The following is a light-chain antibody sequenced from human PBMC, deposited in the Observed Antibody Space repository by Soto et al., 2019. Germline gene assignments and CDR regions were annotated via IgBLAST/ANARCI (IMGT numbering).Light chain of an antibody. Sequence: QPVLTQPPSVSGAPGQRVTISCTGSSSNIGAGYAVHWYQQLPGTAPKLLIYGNINRPSGVPDRFSGSKSGTSASLAITGLQAEDEADYYCQSYDNSLSGWVFGGGTKLTVL. CDR1: SSNIGAGYA. CDR3: QSYDNSLSGWV. J-gene: IGLJ3*02. V-gene: IGLV1-40*01. CDR2: GNI.